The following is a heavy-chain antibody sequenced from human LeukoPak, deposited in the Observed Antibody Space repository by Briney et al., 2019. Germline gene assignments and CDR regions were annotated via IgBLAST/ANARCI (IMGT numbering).Heavy chain of an antibody. D-gene: IGHD6-13*01. CDR1: GGSFSGYY. CDR2: INHSGST. Sequence: SETLSLTCAVYGGSFSGYYWSWIRQPPGKGLEWIGEINHSGSTNYNPSLKSRVTISVDTSKNQFSLKLSSVTAADTAVNYCARVSSWYQDYWGQGTLVTVSS. J-gene: IGHJ4*02. V-gene: IGHV4-34*01. CDR3: ARVSSWYQDY.